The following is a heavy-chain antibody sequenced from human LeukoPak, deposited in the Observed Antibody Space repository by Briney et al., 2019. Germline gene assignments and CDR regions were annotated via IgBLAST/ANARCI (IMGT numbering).Heavy chain of an antibody. J-gene: IGHJ1*01. CDR1: GFTFSSYA. Sequence: GGSLRLSCAASGFTFSSYAMSWVRQAPGKGLEWVSAISGSGGSTYYADSVKGRFTISRDNSKNTLYLQMSSLRAEDTAVYYCAKSFTYYYDSSGYYYVEYFQHWGQGTLVTVSS. CDR3: AKSFTYYYDSSGYYYVEYFQH. CDR2: ISGSGGST. V-gene: IGHV3-23*01. D-gene: IGHD3-22*01.